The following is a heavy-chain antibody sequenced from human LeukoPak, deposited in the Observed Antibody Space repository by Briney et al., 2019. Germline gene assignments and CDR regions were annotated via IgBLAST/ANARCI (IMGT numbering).Heavy chain of an antibody. D-gene: IGHD4-17*01. V-gene: IGHV4-30-4*07. CDR3: ARAIGTVTNRLNTFFDP. Sequence: PSETLSLTCAVSGGSISSGGYSWSWFRQPPGKGLEWIGYIYYSGSTYYNPSLKSRVTISVDTSKNQFSLKLSSVTAADTAVYYCARAIGTVTNRLNTFFDPWGQGTLVTVSS. CDR1: GGSISSGGYS. J-gene: IGHJ5*02. CDR2: IYYSGST.